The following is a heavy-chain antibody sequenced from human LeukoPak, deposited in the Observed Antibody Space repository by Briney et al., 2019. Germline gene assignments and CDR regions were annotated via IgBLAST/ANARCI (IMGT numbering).Heavy chain of an antibody. Sequence: GGSLRLSCAASGFTFIDYYMSAIRQAPSKGLEWVSYICSIGRSLYYAYSERGGFTISRHNAQKTLYLQMNSLRAEDTAVYYCAKDVGVVATFDYWGQGTLVTVSS. CDR3: AKDVGVVATFDY. CDR2: ICSIGRSL. D-gene: IGHD2-15*01. J-gene: IGHJ4*02. V-gene: IGHV3-11*01. CDR1: GFTFIDYY.